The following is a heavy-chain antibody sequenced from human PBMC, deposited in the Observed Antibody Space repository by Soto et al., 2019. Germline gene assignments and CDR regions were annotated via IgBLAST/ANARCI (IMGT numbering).Heavy chain of an antibody. J-gene: IGHJ6*02. D-gene: IGHD2-8*01. CDR1: GGSFSGYY. CDR3: ARDPPYCTNGVCYGWYYYGMDV. CDR2: INHSGST. V-gene: IGHV4-34*01. Sequence: SETLSLTCAVYGGSFSGYYWSWIRQPPGKGLEWIGEINHSGSTNYNPSLKSRVTISVDTSKNQFSLKLSSVTAADTAVYYCARDPPYCTNGVCYGWYYYGMDVWGQGTTVTVSS.